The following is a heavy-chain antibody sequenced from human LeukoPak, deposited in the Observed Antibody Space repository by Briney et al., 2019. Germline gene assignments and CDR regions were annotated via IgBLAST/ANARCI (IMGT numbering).Heavy chain of an antibody. J-gene: IGHJ6*02. D-gene: IGHD5-12*01. V-gene: IGHV1-18*01. CDR3: ARDSVSGYDYYYYGMDV. Sequence: ASVKVSCKASGYTFTSYGISWVRQAPGQGLEWMGWISAYNGNTNYAQKLRGRVTMTTDTSTSTAYIELRSLRSDDTAVYYCARDSVSGYDYYYYGMDVWGQGTTVTVSS. CDR1: GYTFTSYG. CDR2: ISAYNGNT.